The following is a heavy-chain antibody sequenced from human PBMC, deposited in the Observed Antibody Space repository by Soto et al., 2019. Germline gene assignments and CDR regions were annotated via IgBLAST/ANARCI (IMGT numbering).Heavy chain of an antibody. CDR1: GFTFSSYG. CDR2: ISYDGSNK. CDR3: AKAKVPWVVTAPFDY. J-gene: IGHJ4*02. D-gene: IGHD2-21*02. Sequence: QVQLVESGGGVVQPGRSLRLSCAASGFTFSSYGMHWVRQAPGKGLEWVAVISYDGSNKYYADSVKGRFTVSRDKSKNTLYLQVNRLRAEDTAVCYCAKAKVPWVVTAPFDYWGQGTLVTV. V-gene: IGHV3-30*18.